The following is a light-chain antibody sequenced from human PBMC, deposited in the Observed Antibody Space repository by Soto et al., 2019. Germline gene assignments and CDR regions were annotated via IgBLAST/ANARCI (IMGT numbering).Light chain of an antibody. Sequence: EIVLTQSPGTLSLSPGERATLSCRASQSVSNNYLAWYQQKPGQAPRLLIYGASNRATGIPDRFSGSGSGTDFTLTISRLETEDFAVYYCQQYTDSRTFGQGTKVDIK. V-gene: IGKV3-20*01. J-gene: IGKJ1*01. CDR3: QQYTDSRT. CDR2: GAS. CDR1: QSVSNNY.